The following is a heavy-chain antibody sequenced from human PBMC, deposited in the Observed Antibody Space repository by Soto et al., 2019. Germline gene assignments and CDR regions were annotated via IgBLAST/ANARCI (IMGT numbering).Heavy chain of an antibody. CDR3: ATLTNYDILTGFYPC. J-gene: IGHJ4*02. D-gene: IGHD3-9*01. Sequence: SVKVSCKTSGFTFSSSAVHWVRQARGHRLQWIGWIDVGSANANYAQMLQERVTISRDMSTSTAYMELSSLRAEDTAVYYCATLTNYDILTGFYPCWGQGTLVTVSS. V-gene: IGHV1-58*01. CDR2: IDVGSANA. CDR1: GFTFSSSA.